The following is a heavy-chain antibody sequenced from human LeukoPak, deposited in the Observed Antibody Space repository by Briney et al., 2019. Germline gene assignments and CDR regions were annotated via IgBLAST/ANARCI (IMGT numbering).Heavy chain of an antibody. Sequence: SETLSLTCTVSGGSISSYYWSWIRQPPGKGLKWIGYIYYSGSTNYNPFLKSRVTISVDTSKNQFSLKLSSVTAADAAVYYCAREGRCSSTSCYTGDAFDIWGQGTMVTVSS. V-gene: IGHV4-59*01. D-gene: IGHD2-2*02. CDR2: IYYSGST. CDR3: AREGRCSSTSCYTGDAFDI. CDR1: GGSISSYY. J-gene: IGHJ3*02.